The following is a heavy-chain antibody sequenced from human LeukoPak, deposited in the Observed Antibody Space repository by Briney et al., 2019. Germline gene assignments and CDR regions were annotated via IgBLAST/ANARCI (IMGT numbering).Heavy chain of an antibody. CDR1: GGSISSGSYY. V-gene: IGHV4-61*02. CDR2: IYTSGST. D-gene: IGHD3-10*01. J-gene: IGHJ4*02. Sequence: SETLSLTCTVSGGSISSGSYYWSWIRQPAGKGLEWIGRIYTSGSTNYNPSLKSRVTISVDTSKNQFSLKLSSVTAADTAVYYCARRVTQGSYYDYWGQGTLVTVSS. CDR3: ARRVTQGSYYDY.